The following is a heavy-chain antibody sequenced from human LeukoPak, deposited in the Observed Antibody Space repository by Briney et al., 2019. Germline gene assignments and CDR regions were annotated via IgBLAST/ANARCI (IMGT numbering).Heavy chain of an antibody. J-gene: IGHJ4*02. V-gene: IGHV4-39*01. CDR2: VYYSGST. D-gene: IGHD4-17*01. CDR3: AGHPDYGDYVRVAKSHFDY. CDR1: SGSIGSSSNY. Sequence: KPSETLSLTCTVSSGSIGSSSNYWGWIRQAPGKGLEWIGNVYYSGSTFYNPSLKSRVTISVDTSKNQFSLKLSSVTAADTAVYYCAGHPDYGDYVRVAKSHFDYWGQGTLVTVSS.